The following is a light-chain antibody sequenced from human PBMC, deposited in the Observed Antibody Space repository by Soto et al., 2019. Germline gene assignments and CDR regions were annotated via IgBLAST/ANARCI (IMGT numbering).Light chain of an antibody. CDR2: GAS. CDR1: QDASTN. V-gene: IGKV3-15*01. J-gene: IGKJ2*03. Sequence: ETVMTQSPDTLSVSPGESATLSCRASQDASTNLAWFQQKPGQTPRLVLYGASKRATGIPARFSGSGSGRHFTLTISSLQSEDFGVYYCQHYNNWPPYSFGQGTKVEIK. CDR3: QHYNNWPPYS.